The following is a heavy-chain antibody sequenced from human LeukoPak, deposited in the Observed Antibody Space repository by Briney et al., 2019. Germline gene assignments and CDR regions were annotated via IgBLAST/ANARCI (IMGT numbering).Heavy chain of an antibody. CDR3: TRGPIPLWLYYGMDV. CDR1: GFTFGDHA. J-gene: IGHJ6*02. Sequence: GGSLRLSCTASGFTFGDHAMSWVRQAPGKGLEWVGFIRSKAYGGTTEYAASVKGRFTIPRDDSKSIAYLQMNSLKTEATAVYYCTRGPIPLWLYYGMDVWGQGTTVIVSS. CDR2: IRSKAYGGTT. D-gene: IGHD5-18*01. V-gene: IGHV3-49*04.